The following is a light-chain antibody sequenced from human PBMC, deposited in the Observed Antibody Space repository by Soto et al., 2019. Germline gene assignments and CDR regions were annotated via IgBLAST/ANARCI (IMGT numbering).Light chain of an antibody. CDR1: SSDVGSYNH. Sequence: QSALTQPPSVSGSPGQSVTISCSGTSSDVGSYNHVSWYQQAPGTAPELMIYEVSNRPSGVPDRFSGSKSGNTASLTISGLQPEDEADYYCYSFTTSDTYVFGTGTKVTVL. J-gene: IGLJ1*01. V-gene: IGLV2-18*02. CDR3: YSFTTSDTYV. CDR2: EVS.